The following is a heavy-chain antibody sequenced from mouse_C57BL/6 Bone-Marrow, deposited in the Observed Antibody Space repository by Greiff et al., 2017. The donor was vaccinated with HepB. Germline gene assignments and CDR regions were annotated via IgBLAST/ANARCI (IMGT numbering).Heavy chain of an antibody. Sequence: EVQLVESGGGLVKPGGSLKLSCAASGFTFSDYGMHWVRQAPEKGLEWVAYISSGSSTIYYADTVKGRFTISRDNAKNTLFLQMTSLRSEDTAMYYCARSFYYGNDYAMDYWGQGTSVTVSS. CDR1: GFTFSDYG. CDR3: ARSFYYGNDYAMDY. D-gene: IGHD2-1*01. CDR2: ISSGSSTI. V-gene: IGHV5-17*01. J-gene: IGHJ4*01.